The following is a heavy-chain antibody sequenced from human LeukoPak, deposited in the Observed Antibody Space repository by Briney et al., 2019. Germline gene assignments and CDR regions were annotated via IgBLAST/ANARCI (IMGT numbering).Heavy chain of an antibody. CDR1: GGTFSSYA. CDR3: ARTTETYSSSSPFDY. V-gene: IGHV1-69*05. J-gene: IGHJ4*02. CDR2: SIPIFGTA. Sequence: SVKVSCKASGGTFSSYAISWVRQAPGQGLEWMGRSIPIFGTANYAQKFQGRVTITTDESTSTAYMELSSLRSEDTAVYYCARTTETYSSSSPFDYWGQGTLVTVSS. D-gene: IGHD6-13*01.